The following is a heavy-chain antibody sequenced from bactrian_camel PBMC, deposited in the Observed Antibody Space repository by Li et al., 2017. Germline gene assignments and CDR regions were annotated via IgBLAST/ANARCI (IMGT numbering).Heavy chain of an antibody. D-gene: IGHD6*01. CDR1: GFTFSSYS. CDR3: VRDQSTYGGNWYGTFGY. Sequence: PVVSLLLSCAASGFTFSSYSMYWVRQAPGKGLEWVSTIKIGAGTTYYDDSVQGRFTISLDNAKNTVYLQMNSLKQEDKAVYYCVRDQSTYGGNWYGTFGYWGQGTQVKVS. V-gene: IGHV3S25*01. J-gene: IGHJ6*01. CDR2: IKIGAGTT.